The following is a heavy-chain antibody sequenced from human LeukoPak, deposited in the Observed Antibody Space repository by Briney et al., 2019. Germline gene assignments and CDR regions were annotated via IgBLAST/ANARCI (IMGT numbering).Heavy chain of an antibody. Sequence: SETLSLTCTVSGGSISSGDYYWSWIRQPPGKGLEWIGYIYYSGSTYYNPSLKSRVTISVDTSKNQFPLKLSSVTAADTAVYYCAREGPRDRIFDYWGQGTLVTVSS. V-gene: IGHV4-30-4*08. J-gene: IGHJ4*02. D-gene: IGHD1-14*01. CDR1: GGSISSGDYY. CDR3: AREGPRDRIFDY. CDR2: IYYSGST.